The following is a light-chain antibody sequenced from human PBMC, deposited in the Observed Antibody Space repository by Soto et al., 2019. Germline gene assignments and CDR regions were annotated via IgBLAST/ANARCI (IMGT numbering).Light chain of an antibody. Sequence: QSALTQPASVSGSPGQSITISCTGTSSDVGNYTYVSWYQQHPGKAPKLMIYEVSNRPSGVSNRFSGSKSGNTASLTISGLQAEDETDYYCFSYTSSGTYVFGTGTKVTV. CDR3: FSYTSSGTYV. CDR1: SSDVGNYTY. CDR2: EVS. J-gene: IGLJ1*01. V-gene: IGLV2-14*01.